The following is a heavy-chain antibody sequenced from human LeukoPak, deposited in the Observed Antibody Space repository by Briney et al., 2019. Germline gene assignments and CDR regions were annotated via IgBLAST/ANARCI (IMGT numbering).Heavy chain of an antibody. CDR2: IRYDGSNK. V-gene: IGHV3-30*02. CDR1: GFTFSSYA. J-gene: IGHJ4*02. CDR3: AKDLYCSGGSCYWGGFDS. D-gene: IGHD2-15*01. Sequence: PGGSLRLSCAASGFTFSSYAMRWVRQAPGKGLEWVAFIRYDGSNKYYADSVKGRFTISRDNSKNTLYLQMNSLLAEDTAVYYCAKDLYCSGGSCYWGGFDSWGQGTLVTVSS.